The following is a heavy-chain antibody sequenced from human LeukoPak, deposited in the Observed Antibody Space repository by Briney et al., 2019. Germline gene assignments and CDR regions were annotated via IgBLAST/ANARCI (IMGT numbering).Heavy chain of an antibody. D-gene: IGHD1-26*01. CDR2: INPYSGAT. J-gene: IGHJ4*02. V-gene: IGHV1-2*02. Sequence: ASVKVSCKASGYTFSGFYIHWVRQTPGQGLEWLGWINPYSGATDYTQEFQGRVTMTRDTSMSTAYLELSSLRSDDSAVYFCARAMAGGTYSLIQGRWGQGTLVTVAS. CDR3: ARAMAGGTYSLIQGR. CDR1: GYTFSGFY.